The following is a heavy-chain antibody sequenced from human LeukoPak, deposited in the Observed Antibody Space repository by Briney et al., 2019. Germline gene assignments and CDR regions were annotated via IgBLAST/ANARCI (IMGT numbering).Heavy chain of an antibody. Sequence: SETLSLTCTVSGGSISNYYWSWIRQPPGKGLEWIGSIYFSGTTYYNPSLQSRVTISVDTAKNQFSLKVTSVTAADTAAYYCARDAHCTGVSCYSPYNWFDPWGQGTLVTVSS. CDR3: ARDAHCTGVSCYSPYNWFDP. CDR2: IYFSGTT. J-gene: IGHJ5*02. V-gene: IGHV4-39*07. CDR1: GGSISNYY. D-gene: IGHD2-15*01.